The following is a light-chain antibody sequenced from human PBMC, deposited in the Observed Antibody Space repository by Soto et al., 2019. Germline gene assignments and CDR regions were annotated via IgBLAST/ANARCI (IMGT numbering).Light chain of an antibody. Sequence: EIVMTQSPATLSVSPGERATLSCRASPSVSSNLAWYQQKPGQAPRPVIYGASTRATGIPARFSGSGSGTEFTLSISSLQSEDSAVYYCQQYNNWPWTFGQGTKVDIK. J-gene: IGKJ1*01. CDR1: PSVSSN. V-gene: IGKV3-15*01. CDR2: GAS. CDR3: QQYNNWPWT.